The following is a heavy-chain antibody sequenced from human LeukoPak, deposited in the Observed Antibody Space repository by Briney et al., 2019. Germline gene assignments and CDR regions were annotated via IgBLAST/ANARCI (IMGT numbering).Heavy chain of an antibody. V-gene: IGHV3-21*01. J-gene: IGHJ4*02. D-gene: IGHD5-12*01. CDR3: ARAIVATNIDH. Sequence: GSLRLSCAASGFTFSSYSMNWVRQAPGKGLEWVSSISSSSSYIYYADSVKGRFTISRDNAKNSLYLQMNSLRAEDTAVYYCARAIVATNIDHWGQGTLVTVSS. CDR2: ISSSSSYI. CDR1: GFTFSSYS.